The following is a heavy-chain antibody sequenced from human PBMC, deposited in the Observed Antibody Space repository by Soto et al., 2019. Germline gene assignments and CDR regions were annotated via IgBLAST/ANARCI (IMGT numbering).Heavy chain of an antibody. D-gene: IGHD3-22*01. CDR3: ARVWNYYDSRGHFAY. V-gene: IGHV1-2*02. CDR1: GYTFTSYY. CDR2: INPNSGDT. J-gene: IGHJ4*02. Sequence: QVQLVQSGAEVKKPGASVKVSCKASGYTFTSYYMHWVRQAPGQGLEWMGWINPNSGDTNYALNFQGRVTMTRDTSISTAHMELSRLRSDDTAVYCCARVWNYYDSRGHFAYWGQGTLVTVSS.